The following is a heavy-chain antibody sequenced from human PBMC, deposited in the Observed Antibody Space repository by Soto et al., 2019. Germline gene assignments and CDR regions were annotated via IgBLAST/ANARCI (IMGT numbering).Heavy chain of an antibody. CDR3: ATLNGGYFDY. V-gene: IGHV4-39*01. D-gene: IGHD2-8*01. Sequence: SETLSLTCTVSGGSISSSSYYWGWVRQPPGKGLEWIGSIYYSGSTYYNPSLKSRVTISVDTSKNQFSLKLSSVTAADTAVYYCATLNGGYFDYWGQGTLVTVSS. CDR1: GGSISSSSYY. J-gene: IGHJ4*02. CDR2: IYYSGST.